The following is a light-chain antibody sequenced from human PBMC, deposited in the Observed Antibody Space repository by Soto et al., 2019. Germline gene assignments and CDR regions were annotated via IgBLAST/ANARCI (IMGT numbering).Light chain of an antibody. CDR2: SNN. CDR1: SSNIGSNI. J-gene: IGLJ2*01. CDR3: AAWDASLNGRV. Sequence: QSVLTQPPSASGTPGQRVTISCSGSSSNIGSNIVNWYQQLPGAAPKLLIYSNNQRPSGVPDRFSGSKSGTSASLAISGLQSEDEADYYCAAWDASLNGRVFGGGTKLNVL. V-gene: IGLV1-44*01.